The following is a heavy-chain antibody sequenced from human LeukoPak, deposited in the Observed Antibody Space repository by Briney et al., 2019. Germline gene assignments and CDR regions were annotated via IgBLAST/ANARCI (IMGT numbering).Heavy chain of an antibody. V-gene: IGHV3-23*01. J-gene: IGHJ4*02. CDR1: GFTFSSFA. CDR2: ISDSGGYT. Sequence: GGSLRLSCAASGFTFSSFAMSWVRQAPGKGLEWVSGISDSGGYTYYADSVKGRFTISRDNSKNTLYLHMNSLRAEDTAVYYCAKLGNYASGSYSDWGQGTLVTVSS. D-gene: IGHD3-10*01. CDR3: AKLGNYASGSYSD.